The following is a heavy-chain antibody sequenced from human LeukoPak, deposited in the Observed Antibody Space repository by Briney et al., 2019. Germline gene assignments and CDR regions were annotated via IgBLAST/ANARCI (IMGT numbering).Heavy chain of an antibody. Sequence: PGGSLRLSCAASGFTFSSCEMNWVRQAPPEEVEWVSYISSSGSTIYYADSVKGRFTISKDNAKNSLYLQMNSLRAEDTAIYYCARCGRGYDSSGYYSYWGQGTLVTVSS. J-gene: IGHJ4*02. CDR1: GFTFSSCE. CDR2: ISSSGSTI. V-gene: IGHV3-48*03. CDR3: ARCGRGYDSSGYYSY. D-gene: IGHD3-22*01.